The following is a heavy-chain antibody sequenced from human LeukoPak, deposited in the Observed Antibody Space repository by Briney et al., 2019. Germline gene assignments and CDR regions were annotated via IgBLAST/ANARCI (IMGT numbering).Heavy chain of an antibody. CDR2: SRNKANSYTT. V-gene: IGHV3-72*01. J-gene: IGHJ5*02. Sequence: PGGSLRLSCAASGFTFSDHYMDWVRQAPGKGLEWVGRSRNKANSYTTEYAASVKGRFTISRDDSKNSVYLQMNSLKTEDTAVYYCARATEHNSHYGGSDLWGQGTLVTVSS. CDR1: GFTFSDHY. CDR3: ARATEHNSHYGGSDL. D-gene: IGHD2/OR15-2a*01.